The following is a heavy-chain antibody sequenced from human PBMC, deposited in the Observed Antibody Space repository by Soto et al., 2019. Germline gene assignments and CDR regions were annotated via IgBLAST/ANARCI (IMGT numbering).Heavy chain of an antibody. CDR3: ARSHIVPRLFMYPYAY. J-gene: IGHJ4*02. D-gene: IGHD6-6*01. CDR2: IYHSGST. Sequence: KPSETLSLTCTVSGGSISSSNWWSWVRQPPGKGLEWIGEIYHSGSTNYNPSLKSRVTISVDKSKNQFSLKLSSVAAADTAVYYCARSHIVPRLFMYPYAYWGQGTPVTVSS. CDR1: GGSISSSNW. V-gene: IGHV4-4*02.